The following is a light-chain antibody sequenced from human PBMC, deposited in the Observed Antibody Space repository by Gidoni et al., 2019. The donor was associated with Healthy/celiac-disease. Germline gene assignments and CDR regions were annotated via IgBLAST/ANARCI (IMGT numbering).Light chain of an antibody. Sequence: DIQMSQSPSSLSASVGDRVTITCRASQGISNYLAWYQQKPGKVPKLLIYAASTLQSGVPSRFSGSGSGTDFTLTISSLQPEDVATYYCQKYNSAPLFTFGPGTKVDIK. V-gene: IGKV1-27*01. CDR1: QGISNY. CDR2: AAS. J-gene: IGKJ3*01. CDR3: QKYNSAPLFT.